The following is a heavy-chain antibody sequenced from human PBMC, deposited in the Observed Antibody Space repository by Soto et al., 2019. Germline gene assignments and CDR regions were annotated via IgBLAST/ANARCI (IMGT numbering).Heavy chain of an antibody. CDR2: VYHTGRT. CDR1: GGSFKSGSYS. Sequence: SETLSLTCTVSGGSFKSGSYSWSWIRQPPGKGLEWIGYVYHTGRTSSNPSLKSLVSISMDTPKNQSSLNLDSVAAADTAVDFCARGFAYFYSWGRGTLVTVSS. D-gene: IGHD3-3*01. J-gene: IGHJ4*02. CDR3: ARGFAYFYS. V-gene: IGHV4-61*01.